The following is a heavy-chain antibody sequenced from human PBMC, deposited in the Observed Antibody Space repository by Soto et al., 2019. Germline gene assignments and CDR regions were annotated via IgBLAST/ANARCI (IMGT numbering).Heavy chain of an antibody. Sequence: PGGSLRLSCAASGFTFSSYGMHWVLQAPCKGLEWVAVISYDGSNKYYADSVKGRFTISRDNSKNTLYLQMNSLRAEDTAVYYYAKIRGVTQMAKNYYYGMDVWGQGTTVTVSS. D-gene: IGHD3-10*01. CDR3: AKIRGVTQMAKNYYYGMDV. CDR1: GFTFSSYG. J-gene: IGHJ6*02. V-gene: IGHV3-30*18. CDR2: ISYDGSNK.